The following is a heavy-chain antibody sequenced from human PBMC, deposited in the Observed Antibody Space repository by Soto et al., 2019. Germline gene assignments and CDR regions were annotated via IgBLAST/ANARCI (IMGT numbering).Heavy chain of an antibody. CDR3: ARAARFLEWLLSAGYYYYGMDV. CDR1: GFTFSSYG. V-gene: IGHV3-30*03. J-gene: IGHJ6*02. Sequence: PGGSLRLSCAASGFTFSSYGMHWVRQAPGKGLEWVAVISYDGSNKYYADSVKGRFTISRDNSKNTLYLQMNSLRAEDTAVYYCARAARFLEWLLSAGYYYYGMDVWCPGTKLTVSS. D-gene: IGHD3-3*01. CDR2: ISYDGSNK.